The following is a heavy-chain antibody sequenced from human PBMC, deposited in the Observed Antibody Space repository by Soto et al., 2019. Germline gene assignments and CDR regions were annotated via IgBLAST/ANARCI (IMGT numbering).Heavy chain of an antibody. CDR1: GYTLTELS. J-gene: IGHJ4*02. CDR3: ATDITPGTTITEDHFDY. Sequence: ASVKVSCKVSGYTLTELSMHWVRQAPGKGLEWMGGFDPEDGETIYAQKFQGRVTMTEDTSTDTAYMELSSLSSEDTAVYYCATDITPGTTITEDHFDYWGQGTLVTVSS. D-gene: IGHD6-13*01. V-gene: IGHV1-24*01. CDR2: FDPEDGET.